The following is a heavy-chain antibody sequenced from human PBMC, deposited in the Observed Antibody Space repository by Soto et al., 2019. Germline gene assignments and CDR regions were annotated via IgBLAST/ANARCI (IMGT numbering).Heavy chain of an antibody. Sequence: SVKVSCKASGYTFTSYDINWVRQAPGQGLEWMGGIIPIFGTANYAQKFQGRVTITADESTSTAYMELSSLRSEDTAVYYCARARPGSYGYDYFGYWGQGTLVTVSS. J-gene: IGHJ4*02. CDR3: ARARPGSYGYDYFGY. D-gene: IGHD5-18*01. CDR1: GYTFTSYD. CDR2: IIPIFGTA. V-gene: IGHV1-69*13.